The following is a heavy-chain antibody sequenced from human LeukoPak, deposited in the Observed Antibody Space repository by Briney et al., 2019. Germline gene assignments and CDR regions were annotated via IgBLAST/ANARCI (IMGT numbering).Heavy chain of an antibody. CDR2: ISGSGGIT. CDR1: GFTFSNYG. Sequence: PGGSLRLSCAASGFTFSNYGMSWVRQAPGKGLEWVSGISGSGGITYYADSVKGRFTISRDNSKNTLYLQMNSLRAEETAVYYCAKVALSVYTYGYTPYYCDFGGQGTLVTVSS. J-gene: IGHJ4*02. CDR3: AKVALSVYTYGYTPYYCDF. V-gene: IGHV3-23*01. D-gene: IGHD5-18*01.